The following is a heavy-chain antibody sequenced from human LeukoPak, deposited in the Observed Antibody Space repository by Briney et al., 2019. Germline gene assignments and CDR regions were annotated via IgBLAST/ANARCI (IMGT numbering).Heavy chain of an antibody. CDR3: ARDSADYDSSGYYLGY. CDR2: INPNSGGT. V-gene: IGHV1-2*02. CDR1: GYTFTGYY. D-gene: IGHD3-22*01. J-gene: IGHJ4*02. Sequence: ASVKVSCKASGYTFTGYYMHWVRQAPGQGLEWMGWINPNSGGTNYAQKFQGRVTMTRDTSISTAYMELSRLRSDDTAVYYCARDSADYDSSGYYLGYWGQGTLVTVSS.